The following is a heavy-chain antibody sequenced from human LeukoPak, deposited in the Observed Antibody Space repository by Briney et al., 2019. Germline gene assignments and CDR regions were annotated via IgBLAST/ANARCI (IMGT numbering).Heavy chain of an antibody. Sequence: SETLSLTCTVSGGSINSSTFYWGWIRQPPGKGLEWIGSIYYSGSTYYNPSLESRVTISVDTSKNQFSLKLSSVTAADTAVYYCARLAGYSRALGGYWGQGALVTVSS. CDR2: IYYSGST. D-gene: IGHD6-13*01. V-gene: IGHV4-39*01. CDR1: GGSINSSTFY. J-gene: IGHJ4*02. CDR3: ARLAGYSRALGGY.